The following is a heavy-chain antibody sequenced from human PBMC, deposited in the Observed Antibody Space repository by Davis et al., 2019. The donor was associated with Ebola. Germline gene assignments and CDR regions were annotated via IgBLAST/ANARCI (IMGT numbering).Heavy chain of an antibody. CDR1: GYTFTSYG. V-gene: IGHV1-18*01. D-gene: IGHD4-17*01. CDR3: AREAADYVLYYYGMDV. Sequence: ASVKVSCKASGYTFTSYGICWVRQAPAQGLEWMGLISAYNDNTNYAQKLQGRVIMTTDTSTSTAYMELRSLRSDDTAVYYCAREAADYVLYYYGMDVWGQGTTVTVSS. CDR2: ISAYNDNT. J-gene: IGHJ6*02.